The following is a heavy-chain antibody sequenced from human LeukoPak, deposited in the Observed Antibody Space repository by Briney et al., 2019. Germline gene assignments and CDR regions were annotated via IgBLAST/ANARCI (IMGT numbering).Heavy chain of an antibody. CDR3: ARGDGRQQLVLVY. V-gene: IGHV3-21*01. J-gene: IGHJ4*02. D-gene: IGHD6-13*01. CDR1: GFTFSSYS. CDR2: ISSSSSYI. Sequence: GGSLRLSCAASGFTFSSYSMNWVRQAPGKGLEWVSSISSSSSYIYYADSVKGRFTISRDNAKNSLYLQMNSLRAEDMAVYYCARGDGRQQLVLVYWGQGTLVTVSS.